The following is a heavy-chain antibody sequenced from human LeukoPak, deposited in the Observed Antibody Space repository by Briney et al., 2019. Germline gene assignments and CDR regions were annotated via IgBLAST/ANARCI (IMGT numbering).Heavy chain of an antibody. CDR3: AKVYGGNVFDY. V-gene: IGHV3-21*04. D-gene: IGHD4-23*01. CDR2: ISSSSNYI. J-gene: IGHJ4*02. Sequence: GGSLRLSCAASGFTFSSYSMNWVRQAPGKGLEWVSSISSSSNYIYYADSVKGRFTISRDNAKNSLYLQMNSLRAEDTAVYYCAKVYGGNVFDYWGQGTLVTVSS. CDR1: GFTFSSYS.